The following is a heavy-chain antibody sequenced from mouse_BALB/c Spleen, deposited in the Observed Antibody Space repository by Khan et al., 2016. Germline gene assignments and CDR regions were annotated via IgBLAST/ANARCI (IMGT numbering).Heavy chain of an antibody. CDR3: ARGHYYDAMDY. CDR1: GFTFTDYY. V-gene: IGHV7-3*02. CDR2: IRNKANGYTT. Sequence: EVALVESGGGLVQPGGSLRLSCATSGFTFTDYYMSWVRQPPGKALEWLGFIRNKANGYTTEYSASVKGRFTISRDNSQSILYLQMNTLRAEDSATYYCARGHYYDAMDYLGQGTSVPVSS. J-gene: IGHJ4*01. D-gene: IGHD1-2*01.